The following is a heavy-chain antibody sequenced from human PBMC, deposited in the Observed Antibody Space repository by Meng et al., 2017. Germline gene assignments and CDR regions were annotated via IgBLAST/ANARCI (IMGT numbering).Heavy chain of an antibody. CDR3: ARFVEYSGRSGGVDFDY. Sequence: ASVKVSCKASGYTFTDYYIHWVRQAPGQGLEWMGWMNPNSGNTGYAQKLQGRVTMTRNTSISAAYMELSSLGSENTAVYYCARFVEYSGRSGGVDFDYWGQGTLVTVSS. D-gene: IGHD1-26*01. CDR2: MNPNSGNT. CDR1: GYTFTDYY. V-gene: IGHV1-8*02. J-gene: IGHJ4*02.